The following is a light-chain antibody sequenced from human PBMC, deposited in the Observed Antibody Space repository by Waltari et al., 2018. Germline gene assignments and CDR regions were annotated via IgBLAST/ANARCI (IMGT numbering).Light chain of an antibody. CDR3: QQYGTLPLT. CDR1: QSVSGKY. Sequence: EIVLTQSPGTLSLPPGDRATLSCGASQSVSGKYLAWYQQTPGQSPRLLIYGAPSRATGTPERVRGSGSGTDFTLTISRLEPEDFSVYHCQQYGTLPLTVGGGTKVEIK. CDR2: GAP. J-gene: IGKJ4*01. V-gene: IGKV3-20*01.